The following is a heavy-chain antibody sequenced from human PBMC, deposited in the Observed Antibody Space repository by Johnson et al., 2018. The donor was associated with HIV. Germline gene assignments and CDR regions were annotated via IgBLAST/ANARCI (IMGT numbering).Heavy chain of an antibody. V-gene: IGHV3-9*01. D-gene: IGHD3-22*01. CDR1: GFSFDDFA. CDR2: ITWSSGII. Sequence: QLVESGGGLVQPGRSLRLSCAASGFSFDDFAMHWVRQVPGKGLEWVSGITWSSGIIAYADPVKGRFTISRDNAKNSLYLKMNSLRAEDTALYYCARRSGITMISGDAFDIWGQGTMVTVSS. J-gene: IGHJ3*02. CDR3: ARRSGITMISGDAFDI.